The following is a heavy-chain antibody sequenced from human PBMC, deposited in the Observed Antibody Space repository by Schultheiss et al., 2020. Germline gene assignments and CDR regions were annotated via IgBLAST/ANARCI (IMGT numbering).Heavy chain of an antibody. CDR2: ISAYNGNT. Sequence: ASVKVSCKASGGTFSSYAISWVRQAPGQGLEWMGWISAYNGNTNYAQKLQGRVTMTTDTSTSTAYMELRSLRSDDTAVYYCARDLLYCSSTSCYPTNYYYYYGMDVWGQGTTVTVSS. V-gene: IGHV1-18*01. CDR3: ARDLLYCSSTSCYPTNYYYYYGMDV. D-gene: IGHD2-2*01. J-gene: IGHJ6*02. CDR1: GGTFSSYA.